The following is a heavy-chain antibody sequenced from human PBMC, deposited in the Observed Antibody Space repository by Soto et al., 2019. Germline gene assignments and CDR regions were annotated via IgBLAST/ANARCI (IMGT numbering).Heavy chain of an antibody. Sequence: SETLSLTCAVSGGSISSGGYSWSWIRQPPGKGLEWIGYIYHSGSTYYNPSLKSRVTISVDRSKNQFSLKLSSVTAADTAVYYCDRGVGATKSRYYFDYWGQGTLVTVSS. CDR1: GGSISSGGYS. CDR2: IYHSGST. CDR3: DRGVGATKSRYYFDY. D-gene: IGHD1-26*01. J-gene: IGHJ4*02. V-gene: IGHV4-30-2*01.